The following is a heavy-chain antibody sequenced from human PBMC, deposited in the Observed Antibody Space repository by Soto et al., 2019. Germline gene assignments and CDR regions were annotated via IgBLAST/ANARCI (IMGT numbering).Heavy chain of an antibody. CDR1: GDSISSADYY. CDR3: ARDLWVEPELYYYGMDV. CDR2: IFYSGTT. J-gene: IGHJ6*02. D-gene: IGHD1-1*01. V-gene: IGHV4-30-4*01. Sequence: SETLSLTCTVSGDSISSADYYWSWIRQTPGKGLEWIGHIFYSGTTYYNPSLKSRLTISVDTSKNHFSLRLTSVTAADTAVYYCARDLWVEPELYYYGMDVWGQGSTVTVSS.